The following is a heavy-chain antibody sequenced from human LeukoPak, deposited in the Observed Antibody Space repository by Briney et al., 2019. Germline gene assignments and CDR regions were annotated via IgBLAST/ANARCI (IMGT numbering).Heavy chain of an antibody. Sequence: PRASVKVSCKASGDTFTGYYRHGVRRAPGQGREGMGWINPNNGGTNYAQTFEGRVTMTRETTISTAYMELSSLRSDDPAVYYCARGFGEFVYYYYYYMYVWGKGTTVTISS. V-gene: IGHV1-2*02. CDR1: GDTFTGYY. J-gene: IGHJ6*03. D-gene: IGHD3-10*01. CDR2: INPNNGGT. CDR3: ARGFGEFVYYYYYYMYV.